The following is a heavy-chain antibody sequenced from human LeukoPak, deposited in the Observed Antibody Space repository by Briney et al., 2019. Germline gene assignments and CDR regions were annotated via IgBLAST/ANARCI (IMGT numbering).Heavy chain of an antibody. V-gene: IGHV3-7*01. D-gene: IGHD6-19*01. CDR1: SFTFSNYF. CDR2: IKQDGSEK. J-gene: IGHJ4*02. CDR3: ARDQRGTSGWYEDY. Sequence: GGSLRLSCAASSFTFSNYFMSWVRQAPGKGLEWVANIKQDGSEKYYVDSVKGRFTISRDNTKNSLYLQMNSLRAEDTAVYYCARDQRGTSGWYEDYWGQGTLVTVSS.